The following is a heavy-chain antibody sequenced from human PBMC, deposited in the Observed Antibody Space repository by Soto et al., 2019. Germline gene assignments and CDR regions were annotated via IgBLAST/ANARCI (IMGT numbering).Heavy chain of an antibody. D-gene: IGHD6-13*01. CDR1: GFTFDDYA. CDR2: ISWNSGSI. CDR3: AKDGIAAAGTKGIDAFDI. Sequence: GGSLRLSCAASGFTFDDYAMHWVRQAPGKGLEWVSGISWNSGSIGYADSVKGRFTISRDNAKNSLYLQMNRLRAEDTALYYCAKDGIAAAGTKGIDAFDIWGQGTMVTVSS. J-gene: IGHJ3*02. V-gene: IGHV3-9*01.